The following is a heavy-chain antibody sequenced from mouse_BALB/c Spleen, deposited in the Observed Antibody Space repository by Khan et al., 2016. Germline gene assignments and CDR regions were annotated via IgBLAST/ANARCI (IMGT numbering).Heavy chain of an antibody. CDR3: ARLEDI. CDR1: GFSLTSYG. Sequence: QVQLKESGPGLVAPSQSLSITCTVSGFSLTSYGVHWVRQPPGKGLEWLGVIWAGGSTNYNSALMSRLSISNDNSKSKVLLKMKSLQTDDTAKYYCARLEDIWGQGTTLTVSS. D-gene: IGHD1-3*01. J-gene: IGHJ2*01. V-gene: IGHV2-9*02. CDR2: IWAGGST.